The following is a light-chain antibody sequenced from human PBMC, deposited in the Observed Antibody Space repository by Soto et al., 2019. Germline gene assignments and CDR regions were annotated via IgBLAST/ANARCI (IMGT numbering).Light chain of an antibody. CDR3: QVRTNWSIA. CDR2: GAS. Sequence: EIVMTQSPATLSVSPGEGATLSCRASQSVSGNLAWYQQKPGQAPRLLIYGASTRATGVPARFSGSGSGIEFTLTISSLQSEDFAVYYCQVRTNWSIAFGRGTRLEI. CDR1: QSVSGN. V-gene: IGKV3-15*01. J-gene: IGKJ5*01.